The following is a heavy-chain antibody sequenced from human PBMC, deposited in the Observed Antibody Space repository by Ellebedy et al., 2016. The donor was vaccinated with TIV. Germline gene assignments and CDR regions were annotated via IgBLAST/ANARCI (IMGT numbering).Heavy chain of an antibody. CDR1: GGSIAGSY. D-gene: IGHD3-10*01. CDR3: ARERVYVSGSGRRYGKDV. V-gene: IGHV4-59*01. Sequence: MPGGSLRLSCTVSGGSIAGSYCSWILPPRGKGLAHIGYRYNRGSSNYNPSLKSRVTISIDTSKTQFSLNRSYVTAADTAVYFCARERVYVSGSGRRYGKDVWGPGTTVTVSS. CDR2: RYNRGSS. J-gene: IGHJ6*02.